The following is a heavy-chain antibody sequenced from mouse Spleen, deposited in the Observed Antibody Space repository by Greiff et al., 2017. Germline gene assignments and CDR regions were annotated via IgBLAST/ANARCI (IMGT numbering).Heavy chain of an antibody. Sequence: VQLVESGPELVKPGASVKMSCKASGYTFTDYVVGWVKQRIGQGLEWIGEIYPGSGNTYFNESFKDKATLTADKSSNTVYMQFSSLTSEDSAVYFCARSAHGYLFDYWGQGTLVTVSA. CDR2: IYPGSGNT. J-gene: IGHJ3*01. CDR3: ARSAHGYLFDY. CDR1: GYTFTDYV. D-gene: IGHD1-2*01. V-gene: IGHV1-81*01.